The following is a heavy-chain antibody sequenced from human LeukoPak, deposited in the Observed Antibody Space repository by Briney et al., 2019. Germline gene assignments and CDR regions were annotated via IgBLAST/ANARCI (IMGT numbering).Heavy chain of an antibody. J-gene: IGHJ4*02. Sequence: GGSLRLSCAASGFTFSSYAMSWVRQAPGKGLEWVSAISGSGGSTYYADSVKGRFTISRDHSKNTLYLQMNSLRAEDTAVYYCARSLRIAVAGTDPFYFDYWGQGTLVTVSS. V-gene: IGHV3-23*01. CDR3: ARSLRIAVAGTDPFYFDY. CDR1: GFTFSSYA. D-gene: IGHD6-19*01. CDR2: ISGSGGST.